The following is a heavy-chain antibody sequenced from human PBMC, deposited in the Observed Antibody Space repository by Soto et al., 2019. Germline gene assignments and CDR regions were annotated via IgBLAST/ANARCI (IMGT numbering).Heavy chain of an antibody. CDR1: GFTFSSYG. Sequence: PGGSLRLSCAASGFTFSSYGMHWVRQAPGKGLEWVAVIWYDGSNKYYADFVKGRFTISRDNSKTTLYLQMNSHRDEDTPPYPCARGYSMGARRFVYWGQGTLVTVSS. CDR3: ARGYSMGARRFVY. V-gene: IGHV3-33*01. D-gene: IGHD5-12*01. CDR2: IWYDGSNK. J-gene: IGHJ4*02.